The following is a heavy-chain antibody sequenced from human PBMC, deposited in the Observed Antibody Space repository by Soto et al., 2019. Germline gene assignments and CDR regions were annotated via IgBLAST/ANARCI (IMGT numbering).Heavy chain of an antibody. CDR2: IYQSGRT. CDR1: GGSINTFDFS. CDR3: AREMTIFGVAPGGGVDV. V-gene: IGHV4-30-2*01. D-gene: IGHD3-3*01. J-gene: IGHJ6*02. Sequence: SETLSLTCAVSGGSINTFDFSWSWIRQPPGRGLEWIGSIYQSGRTYYIPSLKSRVTMSLEKSKNQFSLKINSVVAADTAIYYCAREMTIFGVAPGGGVDVWGQGPKVTFS.